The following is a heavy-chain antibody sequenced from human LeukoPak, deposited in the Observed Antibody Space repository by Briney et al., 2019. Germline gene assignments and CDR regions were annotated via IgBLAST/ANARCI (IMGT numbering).Heavy chain of an antibody. V-gene: IGHV1-8*01. CDR3: ARTPPPTYDSSGYYYADYYYGMDV. CDR1: GYTFTSYD. CDR2: MNPNSGNT. Sequence: ASVKVSCKASGYTFTSYDINWVRQATGQGLEWMGWMNPNSGNTGYAQKFQGRVTMTRNTSISTAYMELSSLRSEDTAVYYCARTPPPTYDSSGYYYADYYYGMDVWGQGTTVTVSS. D-gene: IGHD3-22*01. J-gene: IGHJ6*02.